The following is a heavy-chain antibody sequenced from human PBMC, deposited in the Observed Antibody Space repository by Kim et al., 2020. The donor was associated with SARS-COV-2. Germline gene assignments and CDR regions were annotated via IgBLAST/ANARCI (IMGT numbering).Heavy chain of an antibody. Sequence: SQTLSLTCGFSGGSFSGFYFHWVRQPPGKGLEWIGESNHAGSTRFNPSLKSRVTISVDSSRKHFSLTMQSLTAADTAVYFCGRSDGPFFNYPVDVWGQGTSVTVAS. CDR2: SNHAGST. V-gene: IGHV4-34*01. CDR3: GRSDGPFFNYPVDV. J-gene: IGHJ6*02. CDR1: GGSFSGFY. D-gene: IGHD2-21*02.